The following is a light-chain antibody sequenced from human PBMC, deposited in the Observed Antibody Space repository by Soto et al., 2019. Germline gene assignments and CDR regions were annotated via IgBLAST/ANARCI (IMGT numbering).Light chain of an antibody. Sequence: EILMTHSPATLSVSPVERVALSCRANESIFINVAWYQQKPGQAPRLLIYGESTRATGIPGRFSGSGSGKDFTITISSLQYEDFAIYYCHQYNDWQWTCGKGAKG. CDR1: ESIFIN. CDR2: GES. J-gene: IGKJ1*01. V-gene: IGKV3-15*01. CDR3: HQYNDWQWT.